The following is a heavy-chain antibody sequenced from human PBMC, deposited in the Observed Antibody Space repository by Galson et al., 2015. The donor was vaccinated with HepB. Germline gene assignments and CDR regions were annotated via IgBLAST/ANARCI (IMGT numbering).Heavy chain of an antibody. CDR2: ISSSGVHT. D-gene: IGHD4/OR15-4a*01. CDR3: ARNKYDANGQNWLDP. Sequence: SLRLSCAASGFTFGDYYMSWIRLAPGKGLEWISYISSSGVHTDYADSVKGRFTISRDSAKNLVYLQITSLRAEDTAVYYCARNKYDANGQNWLDPWGQGTLVTVSS. V-gene: IGHV3-11*03. J-gene: IGHJ5*02. CDR1: GFTFGDYY.